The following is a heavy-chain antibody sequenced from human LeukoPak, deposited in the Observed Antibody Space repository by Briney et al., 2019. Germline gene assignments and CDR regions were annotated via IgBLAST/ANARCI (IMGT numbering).Heavy chain of an antibody. V-gene: IGHV4-4*02. J-gene: IGHJ4*02. CDR2: MYLSGTT. D-gene: IGHD3-22*01. Sequence: SETLSLTCTVSGDSINSLDLWSWVRQPPGKGLEWIGEMYLSGTTHSNPSVKSRVTISIGKSKNQFFLNLSSVTAADTAVYYCAGLVGRYSSGLYYYYFDYWGQGTLVTVSS. CDR1: GDSINSLDL. CDR3: AGLVGRYSSGLYYYYFDY.